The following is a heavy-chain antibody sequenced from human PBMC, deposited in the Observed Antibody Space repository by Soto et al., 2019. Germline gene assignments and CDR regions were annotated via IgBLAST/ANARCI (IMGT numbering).Heavy chain of an antibody. D-gene: IGHD6-13*01. CDR3: ARGVGSSWNTGGYNWFDF. CDR1: GYTFTNFD. CDR2: MSPNSENK. V-gene: IGHV1-8*01. J-gene: IGHJ5*01. Sequence: QVHLVQSGAEVKKPGASVKVSCKASGYTFTNFDVNWVRQATGQGLEWMGWMSPNSENKGYAQKFQGRVTMTRDTSISTAYMELSSLRSEDRAVYYCARGVGSSWNTGGYNWFDFWGQGTLVTVSS.